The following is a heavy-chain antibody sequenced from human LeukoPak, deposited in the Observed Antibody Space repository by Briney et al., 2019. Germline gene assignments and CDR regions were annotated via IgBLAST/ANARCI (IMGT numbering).Heavy chain of an antibody. D-gene: IGHD3-22*01. V-gene: IGHV3-21*01. CDR3: ARDLRSSGYYAFDY. CDR1: GFTFSSYN. Sequence: GWSLRLSCAASGFTFSSYNMNWVRRAPGKGLEWVSFISSSSSYIYYADSVKGRFTISRDNAKNSLYLQMNSLRAEDTAVYYCARDLRSSGYYAFDYWGQGTLVTVSS. CDR2: ISSSSSYI. J-gene: IGHJ4*02.